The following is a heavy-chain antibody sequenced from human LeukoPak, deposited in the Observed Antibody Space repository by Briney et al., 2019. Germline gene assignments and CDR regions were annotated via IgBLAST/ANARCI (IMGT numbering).Heavy chain of an antibody. J-gene: IGHJ6*03. V-gene: IGHV3-7*01. CDR3: ARSNYDILTAHNYYYYYMDV. Sequence: AGGSLRLSCAASGFTFSSYWVSWVRHAPGKGLERVANIKQDGSEKYYVDSVKGRFTISRDNAKNSLYLQMNSLRAEDTAVYYCARSNYDILTAHNYYYYYMDVWGKGTTVTVSS. CDR1: GFTFSSYW. CDR2: IKQDGSEK. D-gene: IGHD3-9*01.